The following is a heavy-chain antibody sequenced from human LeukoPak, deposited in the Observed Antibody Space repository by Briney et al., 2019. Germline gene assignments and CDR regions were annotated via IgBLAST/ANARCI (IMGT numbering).Heavy chain of an antibody. CDR2: TSSSSSYI. Sequence: PGGSLRLSCAASGFTFSSYSMNWVRQAPGKGLEWVSSTSSSSSYIYYADSVKGRFTISRDNAKNSLYLQMNSLRAEDTAVYYCAREPRPPIVDVAFDIWGQGTMVTVSS. D-gene: IGHD3-3*01. CDR3: AREPRPPIVDVAFDI. V-gene: IGHV3-21*01. J-gene: IGHJ3*02. CDR1: GFTFSSYS.